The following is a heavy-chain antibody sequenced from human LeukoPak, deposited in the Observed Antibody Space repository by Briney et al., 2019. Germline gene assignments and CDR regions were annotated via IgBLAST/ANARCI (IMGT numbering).Heavy chain of an antibody. CDR2: IYYSGST. CDR3: AAGHPPYCYYYMDV. V-gene: IGHV4-59*01. J-gene: IGHJ6*03. Sequence: GSLRLSCAASGFTFSSYEMTWVRQPPGKGLEWIGYIYYSGSTNYNPSLKSRVTISVDTSKNQFSLKLSSVTAADTAVYYCAAGHPPYCYYYMDVWGKGTTVTVSS. CDR1: GFTFSSYE. D-gene: IGHD6-13*01.